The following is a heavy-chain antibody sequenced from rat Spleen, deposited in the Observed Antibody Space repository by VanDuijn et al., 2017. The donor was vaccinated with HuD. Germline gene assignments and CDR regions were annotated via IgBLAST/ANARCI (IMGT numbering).Heavy chain of an antibody. D-gene: IGHD1-2*01. Sequence: QVQLMESGPGLVQPSETLSLTCTVSGFSLTSYNVHWVRQPPGKGLEWMGRIQNGGSTDYNSALKSRLSISRDTSKSQVFLKMNSVQTEDTAMYFCASHYSSYRGDWFAYWGQGTLVTVSS. J-gene: IGHJ3*01. CDR2: IQNGGST. V-gene: IGHV2-27*01. CDR1: GFSLTSYN. CDR3: ASHYSSYRGDWFAY.